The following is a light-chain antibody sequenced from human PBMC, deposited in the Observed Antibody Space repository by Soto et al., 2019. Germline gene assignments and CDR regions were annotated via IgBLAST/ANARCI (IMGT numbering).Light chain of an antibody. Sequence: DIQMTQSPATLSASVGDRVTITCRASQSISGWLAWYQHKPGKAPNLLIFDASSLASGVPSRFSGSGSGTEFTLTISSLQTEDFATYYGQQYESYKRTFGQGTKVDIK. J-gene: IGKJ1*01. CDR2: DAS. CDR3: QQYESYKRT. CDR1: QSISGW. V-gene: IGKV1-5*01.